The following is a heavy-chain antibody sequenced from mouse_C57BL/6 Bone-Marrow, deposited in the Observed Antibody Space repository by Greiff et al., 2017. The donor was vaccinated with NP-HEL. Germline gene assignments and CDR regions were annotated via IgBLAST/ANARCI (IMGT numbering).Heavy chain of an antibody. J-gene: IGHJ4*01. CDR3: ARRDYYGSSLYYAMDY. D-gene: IGHD1-1*01. Sequence: VQLQESGPELVKPGASVKISCKASGYSFTSYYIHWVKQRPGQGLEWIGWIYPGSGNTKYNKKFKGKATLTADTSSSTAYMQLSSLTSEDSAVYYCARRDYYGSSLYYAMDYWGQGTSVTVSS. CDR2: IYPGSGNT. CDR1: GYSFTSYY. V-gene: IGHV1-66*01.